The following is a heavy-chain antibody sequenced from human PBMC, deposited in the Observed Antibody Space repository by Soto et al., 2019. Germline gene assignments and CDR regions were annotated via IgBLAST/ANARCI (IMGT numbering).Heavy chain of an antibody. CDR2: IYPGDSDT. CDR1: GYSFTSYW. D-gene: IGHD2-15*01. V-gene: IGHV5-51*01. CDR3: AREYCSGGSCYTYYGMDV. Sequence: GESLKISCKGSGYSFTSYWIGWVRQVPGKGLEWMGIIYPGDSDTRYSPSFQGQVTISADKSISTAYLQWSSLKASDTAMYYCAREYCSGGSCYTYYGMDVWGQGTTVTVSS. J-gene: IGHJ6*02.